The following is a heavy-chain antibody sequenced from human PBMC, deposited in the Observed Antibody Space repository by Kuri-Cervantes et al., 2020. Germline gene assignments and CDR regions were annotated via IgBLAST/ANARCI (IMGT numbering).Heavy chain of an antibody. D-gene: IGHD5-12*01. J-gene: IGHJ4*02. CDR3: ARVPHSVATTRYYFDY. Sequence: GGSLRLSCAASGFTFDDYAMFWVRQAPGKGLEWVSGISWNSGSLGYADSVKGRFTISRDNSKNTLYLQMNSLRAEDTAVYYCARVPHSVATTRYYFDYWGQGTLVTVSS. CDR1: GFTFDDYA. V-gene: IGHV3-9*01. CDR2: ISWNSGSL.